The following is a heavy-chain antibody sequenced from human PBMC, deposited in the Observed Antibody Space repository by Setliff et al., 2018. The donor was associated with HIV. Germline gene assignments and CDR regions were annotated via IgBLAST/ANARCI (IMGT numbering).Heavy chain of an antibody. CDR2: VDPEDGET. Sequence: GASVKVSCKASGNTFSDYYMHWVQQAPGKGLEWMGRVDPEDGETIYAEKFQGRVTIIADTSTYTAYMDLSSLRSEDTAVYYCATGGLFGYSRAFDYWGQGTLVTVSS. J-gene: IGHJ4*02. CDR3: ATGGLFGYSRAFDY. D-gene: IGHD5-18*01. CDR1: GNTFSDYY. V-gene: IGHV1-69-2*01.